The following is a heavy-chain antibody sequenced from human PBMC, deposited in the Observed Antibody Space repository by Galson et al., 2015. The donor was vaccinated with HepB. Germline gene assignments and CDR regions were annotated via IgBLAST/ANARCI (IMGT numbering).Heavy chain of an antibody. V-gene: IGHV3-64D*06. D-gene: IGHD3-22*01. CDR1: GFTFSSYA. CDR2: ISSNGGST. Sequence: SLRLSCAASGFTFSSYAMHWVRQAPGKGLEYVSAISSNGGSTYYADSVKGRFTISRDNSKNTLYLQMSSLRAEDTAVYYCVKDWGRGYYVSSGYPSWGQGTLVTVSS. J-gene: IGHJ5*02. CDR3: VKDWGRGYYVSSGYPS.